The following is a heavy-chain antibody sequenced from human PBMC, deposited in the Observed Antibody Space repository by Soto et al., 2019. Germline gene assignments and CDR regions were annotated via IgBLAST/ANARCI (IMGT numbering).Heavy chain of an antibody. D-gene: IGHD6-19*01. CDR1: GFTFSTYA. Sequence: PGGSLRLSCAASGFTFSTYAMAWVRQAPGKGLEWVSGVSASGLNTDYADPVKGRFYISRDNSKNTLYLQMNSLRAEDTAVYYCASEAVAGQEEAWFDPWGQGTLVTVSS. CDR3: ASEAVAGQEEAWFDP. CDR2: VSASGLNT. V-gene: IGHV3-23*01. J-gene: IGHJ5*02.